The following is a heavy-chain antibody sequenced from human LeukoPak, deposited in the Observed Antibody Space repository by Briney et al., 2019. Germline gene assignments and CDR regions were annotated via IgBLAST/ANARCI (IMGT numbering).Heavy chain of an antibody. CDR2: IGTAGDP. CDR3: ARGVYDSSGYYSYFDY. CDR1: GFTFSSYD. Sequence: GGSLRLSCAASGFTFSSYDMHWVRQATGKGLEWVSAIGTAGDPYYPGSVKGRFTTSRENAKNSLYLQMNSLRAGDTAVYYCARGVYDSSGYYSYFDYWGQGTLVTVSS. J-gene: IGHJ4*02. D-gene: IGHD3-22*01. V-gene: IGHV3-13*05.